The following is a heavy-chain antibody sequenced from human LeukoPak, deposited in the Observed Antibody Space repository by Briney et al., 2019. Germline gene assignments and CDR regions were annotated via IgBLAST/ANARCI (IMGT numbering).Heavy chain of an antibody. J-gene: IGHJ6*02. D-gene: IGHD5-12*01. CDR1: GFTFSSYY. V-gene: IGHV3-74*01. Sequence: GGSLRLSCAASGFTFSSYYMHWVRQAPGKGLVWVSRINSDGRSTSYADSVKGRFTISRDNSKNTLYLQMNSLRAEDTAVYYCAPLAHYGMDVWGQGTTVTVSS. CDR3: APLAHYGMDV. CDR2: INSDGRST.